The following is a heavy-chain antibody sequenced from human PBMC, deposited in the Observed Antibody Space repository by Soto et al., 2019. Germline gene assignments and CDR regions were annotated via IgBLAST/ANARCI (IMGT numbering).Heavy chain of an antibody. J-gene: IGHJ4*02. D-gene: IGHD3-10*01. CDR3: ARKEYYSDY. CDR2: ISHTGIT. Sequence: SETLSLTCTVSGGSISGYFWTWIRQPPGKGLEWIGYISHTGITNCNSSLKSRVTMSVDTSKNQFSLRVSSLTAADTAVYYCARKEYYSDYWGQGILVTVSS. V-gene: IGHV4-59*01. CDR1: GGSISGYF.